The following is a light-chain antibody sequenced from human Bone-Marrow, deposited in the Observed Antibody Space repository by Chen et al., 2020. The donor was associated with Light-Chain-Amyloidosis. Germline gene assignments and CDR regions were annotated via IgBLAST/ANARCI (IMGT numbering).Light chain of an antibody. V-gene: IGLV6-57*01. J-gene: IGLJ3*02. CDR2: EDD. Sequence: NFMLTQPHSVSESPGKTVIISCTRSSGSIATNYVQWYQQRPGSSPTTVIYEDDQRPSGVPDRFSGSVDRSSNAASLTSSGLKTEDEADYYCQSYQGSSQGVFGGGTKLTVL. CDR1: SGSIATNY. CDR3: QSYQGSSQGV.